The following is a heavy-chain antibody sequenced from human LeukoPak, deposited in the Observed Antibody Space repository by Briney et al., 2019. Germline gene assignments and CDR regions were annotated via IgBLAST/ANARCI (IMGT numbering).Heavy chain of an antibody. D-gene: IGHD5-18*01. J-gene: IGHJ6*02. Sequence: GGSLRLSCAASGFTVSSNYMSWVRQAPGKGLEWVSVIYSGGSTYYADSVKGRFTISRDNSKNTLYLQMNSLRAEDTAVYYCARSSARPRGTVGSTAMVTGGMDVWGQGTTVTVSS. V-gene: IGHV3-66*01. CDR3: ARSSARPRGTVGSTAMVTGGMDV. CDR2: IYSGGST. CDR1: GFTVSSNY.